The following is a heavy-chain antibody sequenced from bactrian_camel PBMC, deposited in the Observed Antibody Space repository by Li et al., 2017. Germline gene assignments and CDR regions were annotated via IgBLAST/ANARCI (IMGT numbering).Heavy chain of an antibody. Sequence: HVQLVESGGGSVQAGGSLRLSCVVSGAGVSGLCMGWFRQAPGKKREGVAAIEADGPTSYADSVKGRFTISKDNTESTLYLQMNSLEPEDTAVYYCAAVHQWWHLTNCHSEGDWGQGTQVTVS. D-gene: IGHD7*01. CDR1: GAGVSGLC. CDR2: IEADGPT. V-gene: IGHV3S53*01. J-gene: IGHJ4*01. CDR3: AAVHQWWHLTNCHSEGD.